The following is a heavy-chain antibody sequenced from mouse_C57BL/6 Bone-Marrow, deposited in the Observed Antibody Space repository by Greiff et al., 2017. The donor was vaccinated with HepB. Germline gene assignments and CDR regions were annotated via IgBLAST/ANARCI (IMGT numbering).Heavy chain of an antibody. V-gene: IGHV5-6*01. CDR3: ARRFATVVEGAWFAY. CDR1: GFTFSSYG. D-gene: IGHD1-1*01. CDR2: ISSGGSYT. J-gene: IGHJ3*01. Sequence: EVQLVESGGDLVKPGGSLKLSCAASGFTFSSYGMSWVRQTPDKRLEWVATISSGGSYTYYPDSVKGRFTISRDNAKNTLYLQMSSLKSEDTAMYYCARRFATVVEGAWFAYWGQGTLVTVSA.